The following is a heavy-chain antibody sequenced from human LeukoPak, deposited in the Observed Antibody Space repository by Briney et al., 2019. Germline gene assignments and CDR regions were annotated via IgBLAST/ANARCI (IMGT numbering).Heavy chain of an antibody. V-gene: IGHV3-30*02. CDR2: IRYDGSNK. CDR3: VRESDVWSGPGIGRPLDV. D-gene: IGHD3-3*01. CDR1: GFTFSSYG. Sequence: PGGSLRLSCAASGFTFSSYGMHWVCQAPGKGLEWVAFIRYDGSNKYYADSVKGRFTISRDNAKNSVSLQMDGLRAEDTAVYHCVRESDVWSGPGIGRPLDVWGKGTTVTVSS. J-gene: IGHJ6*04.